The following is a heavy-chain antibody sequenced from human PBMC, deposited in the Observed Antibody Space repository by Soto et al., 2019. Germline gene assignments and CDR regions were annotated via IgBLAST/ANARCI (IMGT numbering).Heavy chain of an antibody. Sequence: SETLSLTCTVSGGSISSGGYYWSWIRQHPGKGLEWIGYIYYGGSTYYNPSLKSRVTISVDTSKNQFSLKLSSVTAADTAVYYCARDRRRDSSSRGYYYYGMDVWGQGTTVTVS. CDR2: IYYGGST. J-gene: IGHJ6*02. CDR1: GGSISSGGYY. D-gene: IGHD6-6*01. V-gene: IGHV4-31*03. CDR3: ARDRRRDSSSRGYYYYGMDV.